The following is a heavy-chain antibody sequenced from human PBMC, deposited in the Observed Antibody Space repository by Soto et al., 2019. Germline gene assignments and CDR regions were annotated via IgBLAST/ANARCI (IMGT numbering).Heavy chain of an antibody. J-gene: IGHJ4*02. CDR1: GYTFASYG. CDR2: ISAYNGNT. V-gene: IGHV1-18*01. CDR3: ARQGLLYGDYAVDY. D-gene: IGHD4-17*01. Sequence: GASVKVSCKASGYTFASYGISWVRQAPGQGLEWMGWISAYNGNTNYAQKLQGRVTMTTDTSTSTAYMELRSLRSDDTAVYYCARQGLLYGDYAVDYWGQGTLVTVSS.